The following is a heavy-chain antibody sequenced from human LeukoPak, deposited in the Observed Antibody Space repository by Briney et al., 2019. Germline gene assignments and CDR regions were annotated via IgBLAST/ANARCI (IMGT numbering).Heavy chain of an antibody. J-gene: IGHJ4*02. Sequence: GASVKVSCKASGYTFTSYGIIWVRQAPGQGLEWMGWISAYNGNTNYAQKLQGRVTMTTDTSTSTAYMELRSLRSDDTAVYYCARDFLYSGREYYFDYWGQGTLVTVSS. V-gene: IGHV1-18*01. CDR2: ISAYNGNT. D-gene: IGHD1-26*01. CDR3: ARDFLYSGREYYFDY. CDR1: GYTFTSYG.